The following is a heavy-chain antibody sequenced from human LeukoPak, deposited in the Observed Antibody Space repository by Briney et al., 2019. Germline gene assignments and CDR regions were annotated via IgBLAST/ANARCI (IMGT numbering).Heavy chain of an antibody. V-gene: IGHV3-30*02. J-gene: IGHJ4*02. D-gene: IGHD6-13*01. CDR3: AKEGHSSSYFDY. CDR2: IRYDGSNK. CDR1: GFTFSSYG. Sequence: PGGSLRLSCAASGFTFSSYGMHWVRQAPGKGLEWVAFIRYDGSNKYYADSVKGRFTISRDNSKNSLYLQMNSLRTEDTALYYCAKEGHSSSYFDYWGQGTLVTVSS.